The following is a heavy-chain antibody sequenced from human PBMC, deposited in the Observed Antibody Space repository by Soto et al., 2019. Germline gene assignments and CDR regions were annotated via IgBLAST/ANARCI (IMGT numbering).Heavy chain of an antibody. D-gene: IGHD3-3*01. V-gene: IGHV3-23*01. J-gene: IGHJ6*02. CDR2: ISGSGGST. Sequence: GGSLRLSCAASGFTFSGYAMSWVRQAPGKGLEWVSAISGSGGSTYYADSVKGRFTISRDNSKNTLYLQMNSLRAEDTAVYYCAKSVXRFLEWLPHPYYYGMDVWGQGTTVTVSS. CDR3: AKSVXRFLEWLPHPYYYGMDV. CDR1: GFTFSGYA.